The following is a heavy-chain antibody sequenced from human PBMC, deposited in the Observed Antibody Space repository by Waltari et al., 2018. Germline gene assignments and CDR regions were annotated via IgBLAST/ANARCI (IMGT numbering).Heavy chain of an antibody. V-gene: IGHV3-30*18. Sequence: QVQLVESGGGVVQPGRSLRLSCAASGFTFSSYGMHWVRQAPGKGLEWVAVISYDGSNKYYADSVKGRFTISRDNSKNTLYLQMNSLRAEDTAVYYCAKDFERGSYYRHYFDYWGQGTLVTVSS. CDR3: AKDFERGSYYRHYFDY. J-gene: IGHJ4*02. D-gene: IGHD1-26*01. CDR2: ISYDGSNK. CDR1: GFTFSSYG.